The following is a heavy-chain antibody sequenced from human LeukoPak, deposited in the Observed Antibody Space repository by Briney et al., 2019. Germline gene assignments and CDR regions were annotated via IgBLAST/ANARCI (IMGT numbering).Heavy chain of an antibody. D-gene: IGHD1-26*01. CDR1: GFTFSDHH. Sequence: GGSLSLSCAASGFTFSDHHMHWVRQAPGKGLEWVAVIWYDGSNKYYADSVKGRFTISRDNSKNTLYLQMNSLRAEDTAVYYCARDQGRWELLSYFDYWGQGTLVTVSS. J-gene: IGHJ4*02. CDR3: ARDQGRWELLSYFDY. CDR2: IWYDGSNK. V-gene: IGHV3-33*08.